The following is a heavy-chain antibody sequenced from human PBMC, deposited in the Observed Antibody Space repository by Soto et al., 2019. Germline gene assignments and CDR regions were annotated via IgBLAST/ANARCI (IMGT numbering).Heavy chain of an antibody. CDR3: ARDQLPDTVVVPAAISVADY. D-gene: IGHD2-2*02. Sequence: GGSLRLSCAASGFTFSSYWMSWVRQAPGKGLEWVANIKQDGSEKYYVDSVKGRFTISRDNAKNSLYLQMNSLRAEDTAVYYCARDQLPDTVVVPAAISVADYWGQGTLVTVS. J-gene: IGHJ4*02. CDR1: GFTFSSYW. CDR2: IKQDGSEK. V-gene: IGHV3-7*03.